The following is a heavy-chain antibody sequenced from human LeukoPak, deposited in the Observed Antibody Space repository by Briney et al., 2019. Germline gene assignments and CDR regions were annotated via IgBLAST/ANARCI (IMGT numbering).Heavy chain of an antibody. J-gene: IGHJ4*02. Sequence: GESLQISCKGSGYSFTSYWIGWVRRMPGKGLAWMGIIYPGDSDTRYSPSFQGQVTISADKSISTAYLQWSSLKASDTAMYYCARQEAGDYFDYWGQGTLVTVSS. CDR1: GYSFTSYW. D-gene: IGHD6-19*01. CDR3: ARQEAGDYFDY. CDR2: IYPGDSDT. V-gene: IGHV5-51*01.